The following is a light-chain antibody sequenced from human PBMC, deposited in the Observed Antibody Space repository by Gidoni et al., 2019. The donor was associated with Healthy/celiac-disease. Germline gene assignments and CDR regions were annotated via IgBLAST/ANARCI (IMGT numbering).Light chain of an antibody. CDR2: GAS. J-gene: IGKJ1*01. CDR3: QQYGSSPLT. CDR1: QSVSSSY. V-gene: IGKV3-20*01. Sequence: EIVLTPSPGTLSLSPGERATLSCSASQSVSSSYLAWYQQKPGQAPMLLIYGASSRATGIPDRCSGSGSGTDFTLTISRLEPEDFAVYYCQQYGSSPLTFGQGTKVEIK.